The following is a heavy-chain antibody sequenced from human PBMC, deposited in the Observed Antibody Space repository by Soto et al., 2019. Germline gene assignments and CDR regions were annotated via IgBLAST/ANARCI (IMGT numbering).Heavy chain of an antibody. CDR2: IYYSGST. CDR1: GGSISSSSYY. CDR3: ARPRSYSSSSGEYGMDV. D-gene: IGHD6-6*01. J-gene: IGHJ6*02. Sequence: SETLSLTCTVSGGSISSSSYYWGWIRQPPGKGLEWIGSIYYSGSTYYNPSLKSRVTISVDTPKNQFSLKLSSVTAADTAVYYCARPRSYSSSSGEYGMDVWGQGTTVTVSS. V-gene: IGHV4-39*01.